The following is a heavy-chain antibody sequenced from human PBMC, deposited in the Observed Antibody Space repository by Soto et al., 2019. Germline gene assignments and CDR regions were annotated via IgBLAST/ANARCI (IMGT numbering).Heavy chain of an antibody. CDR2: IYYSGST. D-gene: IGHD6-13*01. CDR3: ASEGFSAAGRDYYYYGMDV. Sequence: SETLSLTCTVSGGSISSGGYYWSWIRQHPGKGLEWIGYIYYSGSTYYNPSLKSRVTISVDTSKNQFSLKLSSVTAADTAVYYCASEGFSAAGRDYYYYGMDVWGQGTTVTVS. CDR1: GGSISSGGYY. V-gene: IGHV4-31*03. J-gene: IGHJ6*02.